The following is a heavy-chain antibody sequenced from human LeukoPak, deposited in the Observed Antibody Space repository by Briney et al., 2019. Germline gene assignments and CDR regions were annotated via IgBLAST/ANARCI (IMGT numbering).Heavy chain of an antibody. CDR3: AELGITMIGGV. CDR1: GFTVSSNS. V-gene: IGHV3-66*02. J-gene: IGHJ6*04. CDR2: IYSDNT. D-gene: IGHD3-10*02. Sequence: GGSLRLSCTVSGFTVSSNSMSWVRQAPGKGLEWVSFIYSDNTHNSHSVKGRFTISRDNAKNSLYLQMNSLTAEDTAVYYCAELGITMIGGVWGKGTTVTISA.